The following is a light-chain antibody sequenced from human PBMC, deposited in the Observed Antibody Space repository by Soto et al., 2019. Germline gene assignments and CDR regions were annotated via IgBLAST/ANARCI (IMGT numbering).Light chain of an antibody. V-gene: IGKV3-20*01. J-gene: IGKJ1*01. Sequence: IVLTQSPGTLSLSPGERATLSCRASQSVSSSYLAWYQQKPGQAPRLLIYGVSSRATGIPDRFSGSGSGTDFTLIISRLEPEDFAVYYCQQYGSAPGWTFGQGTKVEIK. CDR2: GVS. CDR3: QQYGSAPGWT. CDR1: QSVSSSY.